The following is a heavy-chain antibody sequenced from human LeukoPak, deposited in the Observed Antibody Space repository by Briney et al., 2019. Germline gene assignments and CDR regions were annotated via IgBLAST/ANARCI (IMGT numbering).Heavy chain of an antibody. CDR3: ARWAVRTGWFDP. V-gene: IGHV4-61*02. CDR1: GDSISSSSYY. CDR2: IYTSGST. Sequence: PSETLSLTCTVSGDSISSSSYYWSWIRQPAGKGLEWIGRIYTSGSTNYNPSLKSRVTMSVDTSKNQFSLKLSSVTAADTAVYYCARWAVRTGWFDPWGQGTLVTVSS. J-gene: IGHJ5*02. D-gene: IGHD1-14*01.